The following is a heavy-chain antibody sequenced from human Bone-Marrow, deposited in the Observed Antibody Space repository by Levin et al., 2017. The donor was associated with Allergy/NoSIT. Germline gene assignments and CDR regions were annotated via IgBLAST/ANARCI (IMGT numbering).Heavy chain of an antibody. CDR1: GFSLNTDGVG. D-gene: IGHD3-10*01. CDR3: ARRNRVRGVITSYWYFDC. V-gene: IGHV2-5*02. Sequence: SGPTLVKPTQTLTLTCTFSGFSLNTDGVGVGWIRQPPGKALEWLAVIYWDDEQGYSPSLKNRLTITNNAPQNQVVLTMTNMDPMDSATYYCARRNRVRGVITSYWYFDCWGRGTLVTVSS. J-gene: IGHJ2*01. CDR2: IYWDDEQ.